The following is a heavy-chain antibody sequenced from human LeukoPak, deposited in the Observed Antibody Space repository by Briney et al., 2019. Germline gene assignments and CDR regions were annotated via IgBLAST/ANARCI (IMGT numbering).Heavy chain of an antibody. Sequence: GGSLRLSCAASGFTFNNYGMHWVRQAPGKGLEWVANIKQDGSEKYYVDSVKGRFTISRDNAKNSLYLQMNSLRAEDTAVYYCARDCSGGSCYRALDPWGQGTLVTVSS. CDR1: GFTFNNYG. V-gene: IGHV3-7*01. CDR2: IKQDGSEK. CDR3: ARDCSGGSCYRALDP. D-gene: IGHD2-15*01. J-gene: IGHJ5*02.